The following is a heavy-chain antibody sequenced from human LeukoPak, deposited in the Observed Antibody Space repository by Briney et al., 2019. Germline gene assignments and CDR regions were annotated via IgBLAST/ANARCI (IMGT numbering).Heavy chain of an antibody. CDR3: ARGLTYYYGSGRPD. D-gene: IGHD3-10*01. J-gene: IGHJ4*02. CDR1: GFTFSNYV. CDR2: ISSDGTNK. Sequence: GGSLRLSCAASGFTFSNYVIHWVRQAPGKGLEWVALISSDGTNKYYADSVKGRFTISRDNSKNTLYLQMNSLRAEDTAVYYCARGLTYYYGSGRPDWGQGTLVTVSS. V-gene: IGHV3-33*08.